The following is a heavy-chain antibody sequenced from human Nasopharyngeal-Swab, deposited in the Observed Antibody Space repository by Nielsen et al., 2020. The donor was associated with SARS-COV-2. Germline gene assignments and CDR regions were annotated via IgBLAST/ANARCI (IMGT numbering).Heavy chain of an antibody. CDR2: ISGSGGST. Sequence: GESLKISCAASGFTFSSYAMSWVRQAPGKGPEWVSAISGSGGSTYYADSVKGRFTISRDNSKNTLYLQMNSLRAEDTAVYYCAKVADIVVVVAAPNFDYWGQGTLVTVSS. J-gene: IGHJ4*02. CDR3: AKVADIVVVVAAPNFDY. V-gene: IGHV3-23*01. CDR1: GFTFSSYA. D-gene: IGHD2-15*01.